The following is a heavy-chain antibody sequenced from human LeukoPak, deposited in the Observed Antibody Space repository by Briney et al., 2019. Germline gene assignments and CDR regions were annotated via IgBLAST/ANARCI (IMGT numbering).Heavy chain of an antibody. CDR3: VGSLAAAGNFDY. Sequence: PSETLSLTCTVSGGSISSGDYYWSWIRQPPGKGLEWIGYIYYSGSTYYNPSLKSRVTISVDTSKNQFSLKLSSVTAADTAVYYCVGSLAAAGNFDYWGQGTLVTVSS. J-gene: IGHJ4*02. CDR2: IYYSGST. V-gene: IGHV4-30-4*02. CDR1: GGSISSGDYY. D-gene: IGHD6-13*01.